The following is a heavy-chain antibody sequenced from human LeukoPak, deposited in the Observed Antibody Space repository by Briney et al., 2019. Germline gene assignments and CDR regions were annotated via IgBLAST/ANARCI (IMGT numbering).Heavy chain of an antibody. CDR2: IYTSGST. Sequence: SETLSLTCTVSGGSISSGSYYWSWIRQPAGKGLEWIGRIYTSGSTNYNPSLKSRVTISVDTSKNQFSLKLSSVTAADTAVYYCAREGQWLVFPTYDAFDIWGQGTMVTVSS. V-gene: IGHV4-61*02. D-gene: IGHD6-19*01. J-gene: IGHJ3*02. CDR3: AREGQWLVFPTYDAFDI. CDR1: GGSISSGSYY.